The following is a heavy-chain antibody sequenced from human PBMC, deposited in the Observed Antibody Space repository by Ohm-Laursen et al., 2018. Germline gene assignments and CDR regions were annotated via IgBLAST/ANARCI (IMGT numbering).Heavy chain of an antibody. D-gene: IGHD6-19*01. Sequence: SLRLSCTASGFTFSTYGMNWVRQAPGKGLEWVSYISSSSSPIYYADSVKGRLTISRDNAKNSLYLQMNSLRAEDTAVYYCAKIQQWLVLDAFDIWGQGTMVTVSS. CDR3: AKIQQWLVLDAFDI. CDR1: GFTFSTYG. CDR2: ISSSSSPI. J-gene: IGHJ3*02. V-gene: IGHV3-48*01.